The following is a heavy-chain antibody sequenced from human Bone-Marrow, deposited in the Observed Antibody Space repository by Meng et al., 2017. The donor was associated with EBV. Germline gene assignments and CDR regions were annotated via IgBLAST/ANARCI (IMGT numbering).Heavy chain of an antibody. Sequence: GELLVSGGGLLPPGGSSALSVAASGFTLSSYWLHWVRQAPGKGVVWVSRINPDGSVINYADSVKGRFTISRDNVKNTVYLQMNNLRADETAVYYCAKDCFGDKDSWGQGTLVTVSS. J-gene: IGHJ4*02. CDR2: INPDGSVI. CDR1: GFTLSSYW. V-gene: IGHV3-74*01. CDR3: AKDCFGDKDS. D-gene: IGHD2-21*01.